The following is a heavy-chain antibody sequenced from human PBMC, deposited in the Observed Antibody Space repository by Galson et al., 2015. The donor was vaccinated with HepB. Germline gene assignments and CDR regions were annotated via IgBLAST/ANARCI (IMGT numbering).Heavy chain of an antibody. Sequence: SVKVSCKASGGTFSSYAMSWVRQAPGQGLEWMGAIIPILDIQKYARKFQDRVTITADKSTSTAYIELRSLTSTDTAFYFCAHLKGPLADSTDGGLDIWGQGTLVTVSS. CDR2: IIPILDIQ. J-gene: IGHJ3*02. V-gene: IGHV1-69*10. CDR1: GGTFSSYA. D-gene: IGHD2/OR15-2a*01. CDR3: AHLKGPLADSTDGGLDI.